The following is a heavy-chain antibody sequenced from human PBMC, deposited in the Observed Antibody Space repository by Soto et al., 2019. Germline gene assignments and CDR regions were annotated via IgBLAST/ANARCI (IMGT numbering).Heavy chain of an antibody. J-gene: IGHJ6*02. D-gene: IGHD6-19*01. Sequence: EASVKVSCKASGYTFTSYDINWVRQATGQGLEWMGWMNPNSGNTGYAQKFQGRVTMTRNTSISTAYMELSSLRSEDTAVYYCARGGKYSSGWFDSYYYYYGMDVWGQGTTVTVS. CDR3: ARGGKYSSGWFDSYYYYYGMDV. CDR2: MNPNSGNT. V-gene: IGHV1-8*01. CDR1: GYTFTSYD.